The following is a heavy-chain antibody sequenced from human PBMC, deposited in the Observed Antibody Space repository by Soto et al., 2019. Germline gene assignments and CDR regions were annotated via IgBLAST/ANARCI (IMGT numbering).Heavy chain of an antibody. CDR1: GGSISNYY. D-gene: IGHD1-26*01. CDR2: IYYSGST. V-gene: IGHV4-59*01. Sequence: PSETLSLTCTVSGGSISNYYWRWIRQPPGGGLEWIGYIYYSGSTNYNPALKSRLTISVGTSRKEFSLRLTSVTAADSAVYYCARDPGGRFDSWGQGTLVTVPS. J-gene: IGHJ4*02. CDR3: ARDPGGRFDS.